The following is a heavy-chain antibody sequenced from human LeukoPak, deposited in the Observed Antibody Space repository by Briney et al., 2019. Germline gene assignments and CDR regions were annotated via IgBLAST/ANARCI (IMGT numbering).Heavy chain of an antibody. D-gene: IGHD6-6*01. CDR3: AKMYSSSSEGDY. J-gene: IGHJ4*02. V-gene: IGHV3-21*04. Sequence: GGSLRLSCAASGFTFSTYSMNWVRQAPGRGLEWVSSITSSSSYIYYADSVKGRFTISRDNSKNTLYLQMNSLRAEDTAVYYCAKMYSSSSEGDYWGQGTLVTVSS. CDR2: ITSSSSYI. CDR1: GFTFSTYS.